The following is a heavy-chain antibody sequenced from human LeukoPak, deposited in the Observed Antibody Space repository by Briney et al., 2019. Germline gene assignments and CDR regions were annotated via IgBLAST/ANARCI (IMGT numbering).Heavy chain of an antibody. CDR2: LYYSGTT. CDR3: AIARRLRYFDG. D-gene: IGHD3-9*01. J-gene: IGHJ4*02. CDR1: GGSISSYY. Sequence: SETLSLTCTVSGGSISSYYWNWIRQPPGKGLEWIGYLYYSGTTNYNPSLKSRVAISVDTSKNQFSLKLSSVTVADTAVYYCAIARRLRYFDGWGQGTLVTVSS. V-gene: IGHV4-59*01.